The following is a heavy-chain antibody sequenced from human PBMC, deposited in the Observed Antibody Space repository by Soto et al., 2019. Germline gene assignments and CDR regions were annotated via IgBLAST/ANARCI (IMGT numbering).Heavy chain of an antibody. J-gene: IGHJ4*02. Sequence: GGSLRLSCEGSGFSFPDYDMNWVRQTPGKGLEWVAAVGRFGNTYYRDSVRGRFTISRDDSRNTVYLQMDRLRVEDTAVYFCAKEGRLRSPAGDYFDSWAQGSLVTVSS. CDR2: VGRFGNT. V-gene: IGHV3-23*01. D-gene: IGHD3-10*01. CDR3: AKEGRLRSPAGDYFDS. CDR1: GFSFPDYD.